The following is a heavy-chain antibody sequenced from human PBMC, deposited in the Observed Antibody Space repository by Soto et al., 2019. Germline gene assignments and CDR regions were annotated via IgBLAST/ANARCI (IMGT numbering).Heavy chain of an antibody. CDR3: ARDRVVTAILGNWFDP. Sequence: PSVKVSCKASGGTFSSYAISWVRQAPGQGLEWMGGVIPIFGTANYAQKFQGRVTITADESTSTAYMELSSLRSEDTAVHYCARDRVVTAILGNWFDPWGQGTLVTVSS. D-gene: IGHD2-21*02. CDR1: GGTFSSYA. J-gene: IGHJ5*02. CDR2: VIPIFGTA. V-gene: IGHV1-69*13.